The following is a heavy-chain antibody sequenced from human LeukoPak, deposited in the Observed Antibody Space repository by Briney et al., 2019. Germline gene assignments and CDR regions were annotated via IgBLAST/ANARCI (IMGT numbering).Heavy chain of an antibody. J-gene: IGHJ6*03. CDR1: GGTFSSYA. CDR2: IIPIFGTA. CDR3: ARGEGSGDERDYYYYYMDV. Sequence: SVKVSCRASGGTFSSYAISWVRQAPGQGLEWMGGIIPIFGTANYAQKFQGRVKINTDESTSTAYMALSSLRSEDTAVYYCARGEGSGDERDYYYYYMDVWGKGTTVTVSS. D-gene: IGHD5-12*01. V-gene: IGHV1-69*05.